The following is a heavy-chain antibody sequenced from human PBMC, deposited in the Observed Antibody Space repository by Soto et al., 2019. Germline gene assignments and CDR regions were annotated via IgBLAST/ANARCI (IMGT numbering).Heavy chain of an antibody. Sequence: QVQLQESGPGLVKPSQTLSLTCTVSGDSISRGGYYWNWIRQHPRKRLEWIGYIYHSGSTNYNPSLKSRVTISVDTSKNQLSLELSSVTAADTAIYYCARDGAGAYGLGWFDPWCQGILVTVSS. CDR3: ARDGAGAYGLGWFDP. CDR2: IYHSGST. CDR1: GDSISRGGYY. J-gene: IGHJ5*02. D-gene: IGHD2-21*01. V-gene: IGHV4-31*03.